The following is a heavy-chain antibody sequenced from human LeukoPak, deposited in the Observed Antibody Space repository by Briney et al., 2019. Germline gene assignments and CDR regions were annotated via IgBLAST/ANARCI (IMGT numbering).Heavy chain of an antibody. V-gene: IGHV4-39*07. CDR3: ARLLPRDPRGYYYGMDV. CDR2: IYYSGST. J-gene: IGHJ6*02. Sequence: SETLSLTCTVSGGSISSSSYYWGWIRQPPGKGLEWIGSIYYSGSTYYNPSLKSRVTISVDTSKNQFSLKLSSVTAADTAVYYCARLLPRDPRGYYYGMDVWGQGTTVTVSS. CDR1: GGSISSSSYY. D-gene: IGHD2-15*01.